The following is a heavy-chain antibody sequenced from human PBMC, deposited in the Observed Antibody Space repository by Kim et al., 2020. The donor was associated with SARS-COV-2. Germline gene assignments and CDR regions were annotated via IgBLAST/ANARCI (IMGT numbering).Heavy chain of an antibody. CDR1: GFTFSSYA. Sequence: GGSLRLSCAASGFTFSSYAMSWVRQAPGKGLEWVSAISGSGGSTYYADSVKGRFTISRDNSKNTLYLQMNSLRAEDTAVYYCAKDRDSSGYPAYFDYWGQGTLVTVSS. J-gene: IGHJ4*02. D-gene: IGHD3-22*01. V-gene: IGHV3-23*01. CDR2: ISGSGGST. CDR3: AKDRDSSGYPAYFDY.